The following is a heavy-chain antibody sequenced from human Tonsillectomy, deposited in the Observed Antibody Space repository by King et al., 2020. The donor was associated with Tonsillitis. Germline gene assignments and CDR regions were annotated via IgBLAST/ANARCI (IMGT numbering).Heavy chain of an antibody. CDR2: LNHSGST. CDR3: ARVRRRVATIFRVEGDAFDI. Sequence: VQLQQWGAGLLKPSETLSLTCAVYGGSFSGYYWSWIRQPPGKGLEWIGELNHSGSTNYNPSLKSRVTISVDTSKNQFSLKLSSVTAADTAVYYCARVRRRVATIFRVEGDAFDIWGQGTMVTVSS. V-gene: IGHV4-34*01. D-gene: IGHD5-12*01. J-gene: IGHJ3*02. CDR1: GGSFSGYY.